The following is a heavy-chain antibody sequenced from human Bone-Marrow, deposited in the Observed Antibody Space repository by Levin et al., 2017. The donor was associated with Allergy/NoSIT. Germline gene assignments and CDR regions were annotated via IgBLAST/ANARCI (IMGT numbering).Heavy chain of an antibody. D-gene: IGHD4-17*01. CDR1: GFIFSDYN. V-gene: IGHV3-48*02. J-gene: IGHJ6*02. CDR3: ARDSTPAVKNLYYYGLDV. Sequence: QPGGSLRLSCAGSGFIFSDYNMNWVRQAPGKGLEWISYISSNSRTIYYADSVKGRFTISRDNDKNSLDLQMNGLRDEDTAVYYCARDSTPAVKNLYYYGLDVWGQGTTVTVSS. CDR2: ISSNSRTI.